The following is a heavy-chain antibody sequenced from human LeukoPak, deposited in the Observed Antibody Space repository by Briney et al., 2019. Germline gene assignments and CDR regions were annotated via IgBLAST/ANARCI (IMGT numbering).Heavy chain of an antibody. D-gene: IGHD1-1*01. CDR3: ATDDKETISEYNWFDP. V-gene: IGHV3-74*01. Sequence: GGSLRLSCAASGFTFSSYWMHWVRQAPGKGLVWVSRINGDGSSTNYADSVMGRFTISRDNPKNTLYLQMNSLRAEDTAVYYCATDDKETISEYNWFDPWGQGTLVTVSS. CDR1: GFTFSSYW. J-gene: IGHJ5*02. CDR2: INGDGSST.